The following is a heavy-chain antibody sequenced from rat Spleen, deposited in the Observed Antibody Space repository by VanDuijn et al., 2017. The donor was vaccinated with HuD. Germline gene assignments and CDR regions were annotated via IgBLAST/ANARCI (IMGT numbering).Heavy chain of an antibody. CDR2: ISSDGRRN. J-gene: IGHJ3*01. CDR1: GFSFSDYY. V-gene: IGHV5-7*01. Sequence: EVQLVESGGGLVQPGRSLKLSCAASGFSFSDYYMAWVRQAPTKGLEWVATISSDGRRNYYRDSVKGRFTISRDNAKSTVHLQMDSLRSEDTATYYCVRQDTSGYANWFAYWGQGTLVTVSS. D-gene: IGHD4-3*01. CDR3: VRQDTSGYANWFAY.